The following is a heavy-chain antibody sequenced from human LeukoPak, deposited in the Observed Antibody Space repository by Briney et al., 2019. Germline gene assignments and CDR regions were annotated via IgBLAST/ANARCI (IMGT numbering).Heavy chain of an antibody. Sequence: SESLSLTCTVSGGSISSYYWSWIRQPPGKGLEWIGYIYYSGSTNYNPSLKSRVTISVDTTKNQFSLKLSSVTAADTALYYCAGLQPYGDYWIYFDYWGQGTLVTVSS. CDR2: IYYSGST. CDR3: AGLQPYGDYWIYFDY. D-gene: IGHD4-17*01. CDR1: GGSISSYY. J-gene: IGHJ4*02. V-gene: IGHV4-59*08.